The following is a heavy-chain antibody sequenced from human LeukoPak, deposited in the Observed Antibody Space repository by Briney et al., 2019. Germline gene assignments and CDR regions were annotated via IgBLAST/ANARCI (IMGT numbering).Heavy chain of an antibody. Sequence: GGSLRLSCAASGFTFSSYGMHWVRQAPGKGLEWVAFIRYDGSNKYYADSVKGRFTISRDNAKNSLYLQMNSLRVEDTAVYYCARGSYGSGSYYKGDWFDPWGQGTLVTVSS. D-gene: IGHD3-10*01. CDR1: GFTFSSYG. CDR3: ARGSYGSGSYYKGDWFDP. CDR2: IRYDGSNK. J-gene: IGHJ5*02. V-gene: IGHV3-30*02.